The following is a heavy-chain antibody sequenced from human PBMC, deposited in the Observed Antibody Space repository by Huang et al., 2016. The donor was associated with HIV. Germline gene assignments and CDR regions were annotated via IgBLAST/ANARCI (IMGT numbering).Heavy chain of an antibody. J-gene: IGHJ6*02. CDR1: GGTFSTYA. CDR3: ARGRTRSSLYDSYYGLDV. D-gene: IGHD6-6*01. CDR2: ISPIFGTA. Sequence: QVQLVQSGAEVKKPGSSVTVSCKASGGTFSTYAISWVRQAPGQGLEWMGGISPIFGTANYAQKLQGKVTITADEVTTTAYMELSSLRSEDTALYYCARGRTRSSLYDSYYGLDVWGQGTTVTVSS. V-gene: IGHV1-69*01.